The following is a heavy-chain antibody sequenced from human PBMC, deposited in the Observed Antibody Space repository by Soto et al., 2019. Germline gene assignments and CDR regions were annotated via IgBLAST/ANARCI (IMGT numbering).Heavy chain of an antibody. D-gene: IGHD6-25*01. J-gene: IGHJ4*02. Sequence: GESLKISRKGPGYTFSKYWIGWVRQTPGKGLEWMGMIYPGDSDARYSPSFEGQVTFSVDNSKNTLYLQMNSLRAEDTAVYYCAKAVQGLCFDYWGQGTLVTVSS. CDR2: IYPGDSDA. CDR3: AKAVQGLCFDY. CDR1: GYTFSKYW. V-gene: IGHV5-51*01.